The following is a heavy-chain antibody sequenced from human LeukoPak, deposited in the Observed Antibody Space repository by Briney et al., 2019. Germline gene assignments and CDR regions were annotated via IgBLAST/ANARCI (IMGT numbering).Heavy chain of an antibody. CDR3: ARDRSGWYDFDP. J-gene: IGHJ5*02. D-gene: IGHD6-19*01. V-gene: IGHV3-33*01. Sequence: PGGSLRLSCAASGFTFSDYGMHWVRQSPGKGLEWLTLIWYDGSNRYYADSVKGRFTISRDNSKKTLYLQMNSLRAEDTAMYYCARDRSGWYDFDPWGQGTLVTVSS. CDR2: IWYDGSNR. CDR1: GFTFSDYG.